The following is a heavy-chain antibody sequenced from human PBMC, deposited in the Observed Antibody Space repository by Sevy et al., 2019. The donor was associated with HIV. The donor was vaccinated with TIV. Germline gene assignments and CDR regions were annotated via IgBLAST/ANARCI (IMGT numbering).Heavy chain of an antibody. J-gene: IGHJ4*02. V-gene: IGHV3-30-3*01. CDR3: ARDRAATMGGAFDY. Sequence: GGSLRLSCAASGFTFRTYSMYWVRQAPVKGLEWVALISFDGNYTKYADSVKGRFTISRDNSNNRLDLQMSSLRVEDTAVYYCARDRAATMGGAFDYWGQGTLVTVSS. D-gene: IGHD5-12*01. CDR2: ISFDGNYT. CDR1: GFTFRTYS.